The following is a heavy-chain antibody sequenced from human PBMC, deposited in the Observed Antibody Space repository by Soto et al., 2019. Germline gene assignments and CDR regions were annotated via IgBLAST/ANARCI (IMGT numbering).Heavy chain of an antibody. D-gene: IGHD2-15*01. V-gene: IGHV4-34*01. Sequence: SSETLSLTCAVYGGSFSGYYWSWIRQPPGKGLEWIGEINHSGSTNYNPSLKSRVTISVDTSKNQFSLKLSSVTAADTAVYYCARGGRGQTYYYYGMDVWGQGTTVTVSS. J-gene: IGHJ6*02. CDR2: INHSGST. CDR1: GGSFSGYY. CDR3: ARGGRGQTYYYYGMDV.